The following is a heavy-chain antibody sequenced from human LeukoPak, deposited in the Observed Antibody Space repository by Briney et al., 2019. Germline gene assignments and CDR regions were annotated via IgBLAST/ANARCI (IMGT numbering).Heavy chain of an antibody. CDR3: ARGPSSSWYLD. V-gene: IGHV3-53*01. D-gene: IGHD6-13*01. Sequence: GGSLRLSCAASGFIFTNYFMSWVRQAPGKGLEWVSIIYSGSNTFYADSVKGRFTISRDSSTSTVYLQMNSLRAEDTAVYYCARGPSSSWYLDWGQGTLVTVSS. J-gene: IGHJ4*02. CDR1: GFIFTNYF. CDR2: IYSGSNT.